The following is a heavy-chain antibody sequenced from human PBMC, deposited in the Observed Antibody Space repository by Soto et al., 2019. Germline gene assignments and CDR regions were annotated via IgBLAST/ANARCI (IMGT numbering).Heavy chain of an antibody. CDR2: IFQSGST. CDR3: ARGRGRNGSGWYWLDP. V-gene: IGHV4-4*02. Sequence: SETLSLTCSVSGGTIRSPDWWTWVRHPPGKGLEWIGEIFQSGSTNYTPSLESRVTISVDKSKNQFSLTLTSVTAADTAVYFCARGRGRNGSGWYWLDPCGQGILVTVSS. CDR1: GGTIRSPDW. J-gene: IGHJ5*02. D-gene: IGHD6-19*01.